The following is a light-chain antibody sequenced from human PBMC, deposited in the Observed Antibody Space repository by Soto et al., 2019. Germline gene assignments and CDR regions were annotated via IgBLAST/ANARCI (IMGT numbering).Light chain of an antibody. Sequence: QSALTQPASVSGSPGQSITISCTGTCSDVGGYNYVSWYQQHPGKAPKLMIYDVSNRPSGVSNRFSGSKSGNTASLTISGLQAEDEADYYCSSYTSSSTPYVFGTRTKVTVL. J-gene: IGLJ1*01. V-gene: IGLV2-14*03. CDR2: DVS. CDR3: SSYTSSSTPYV. CDR1: CSDVGGYNY.